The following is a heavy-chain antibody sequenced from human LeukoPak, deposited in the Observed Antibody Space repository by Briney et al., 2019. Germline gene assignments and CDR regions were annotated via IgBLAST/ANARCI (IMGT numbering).Heavy chain of an antibody. J-gene: IGHJ4*02. CDR1: GFTFDDYA. V-gene: IGHV3-9*03. D-gene: IGHD1-26*01. CDR2: ISWNSGSI. Sequence: GRYLRLSCAASGFTFDDYAMHWVRHAPGKGLEWVSGISWNSGSIGYADSVKGRFTISRDNAKNSLYLQMNSLRAEDMALYYCAKASLVGATYYFDYWGQGTLVTVSS. CDR3: AKASLVGATYYFDY.